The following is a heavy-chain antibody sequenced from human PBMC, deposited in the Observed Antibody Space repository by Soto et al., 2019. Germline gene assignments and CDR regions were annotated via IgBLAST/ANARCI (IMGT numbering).Heavy chain of an antibody. Sequence: SLRLCCAASGFTVTNAWMSWVRQAPGKGLEWVGRIRSKTDGGTTDYGAPVKDRITISRDDSKSTLYLQMNSLRTEDTAVYYCATERANYYDSSGFLHDYYFDYWGQGTLVTVSS. CDR1: GFTVTNAW. V-gene: IGHV3-15*01. D-gene: IGHD3-22*01. J-gene: IGHJ4*02. CDR3: ATERANYYDSSGFLHDYYFDY. CDR2: IRSKTDGGTT.